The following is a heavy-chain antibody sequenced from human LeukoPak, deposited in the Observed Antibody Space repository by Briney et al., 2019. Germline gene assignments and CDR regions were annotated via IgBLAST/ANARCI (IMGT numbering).Heavy chain of an antibody. Sequence: ASVKVSCKASGYTFTGYYMHWVRQAPGQGLEWMGWINPNSGGTNYAQKFQGRVTMTRDTSISTAYMELSRLRSDDTAVYYCARNDGVPALSFDYWGQGTPVTVSS. CDR1: GYTFTGYY. CDR3: ARNDGVPALSFDY. V-gene: IGHV1-2*02. J-gene: IGHJ4*02. CDR2: INPNSGGT. D-gene: IGHD2-2*01.